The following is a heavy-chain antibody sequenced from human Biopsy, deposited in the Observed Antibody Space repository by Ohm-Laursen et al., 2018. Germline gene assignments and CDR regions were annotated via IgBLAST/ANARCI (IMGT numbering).Heavy chain of an antibody. Sequence: SDTLSLTCAVYGESFNGYYWTWIRQPPGKGLEWLGYIYYSGTTNYNPSLKSRLTISVDTSKNQFSLNLNSVTAADTAVYFCARDVKRYCSGTSCYSGYFGMDVWGQGTTVTVSS. CDR3: ARDVKRYCSGTSCYSGYFGMDV. CDR1: GESFNGYY. V-gene: IGHV4-59*01. D-gene: IGHD2-2*01. J-gene: IGHJ6*02. CDR2: IYYSGTT.